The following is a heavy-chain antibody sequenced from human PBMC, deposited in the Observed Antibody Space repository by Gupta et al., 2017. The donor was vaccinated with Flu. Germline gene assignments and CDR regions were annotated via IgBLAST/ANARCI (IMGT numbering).Heavy chain of an antibody. J-gene: IGHJ6*02. CDR1: GFTFITYA. CDR2: ISNDGSNK. V-gene: IGHV3-30*18. Sequence: QVQLVESGGGVVQPGRSLRLSCAASGFTFITYAMLLVRQAPGKGLEWVALISNDGSNKDYTDSVKGRFTISRDNSKNTLYLQMSSLRPGDTAVYYCAKVEAQTYYYYYGMDVWGQGTTVTVSS. CDR3: AKVEAQTYYYYYGMDV.